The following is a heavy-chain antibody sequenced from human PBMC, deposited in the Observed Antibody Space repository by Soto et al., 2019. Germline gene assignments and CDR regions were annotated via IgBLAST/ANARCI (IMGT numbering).Heavy chain of an antibody. CDR2: ISGDGGST. Sequence: GGSLRLSCAASGFTFDDYAMHWVRQAPGKGLEWVSLISGDGGSTYYADSVKGRFTISRDNSKNSLYLQMNSLRTEDTALYYCAKDTSPYSGYDYGGAFDIWGQGTTVTVSS. J-gene: IGHJ3*02. D-gene: IGHD5-12*01. CDR3: AKDTSPYSGYDYGGAFDI. CDR1: GFTFDDYA. V-gene: IGHV3-43*02.